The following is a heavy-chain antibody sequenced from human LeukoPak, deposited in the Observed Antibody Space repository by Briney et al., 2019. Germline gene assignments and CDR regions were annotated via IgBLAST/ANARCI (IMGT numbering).Heavy chain of an antibody. D-gene: IGHD6-13*01. V-gene: IGHV4-39*01. CDR1: GGSISSSSYY. CDR2: IYYSGST. CDR3: AGIISSSMSLHFDY. J-gene: IGHJ4*02. Sequence: SETLSLTCTVSGGSISSSSYYWGWLRQPPGKGLEWIGSIYYSGSTYYNPSLKSRVTISVDTSKNQFSLKLSSVTAADTAVYYCAGIISSSMSLHFDYWGQGTLVTVSS.